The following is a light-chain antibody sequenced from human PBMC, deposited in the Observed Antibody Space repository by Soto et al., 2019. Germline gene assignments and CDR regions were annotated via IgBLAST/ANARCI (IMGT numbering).Light chain of an antibody. J-gene: IGKJ1*01. Sequence: DIQLTQSPSSLSASVGDRVTITCRGSQGGSKYLNWYHQKPGRAPMLLICSTSNLQHVVPSRFHGNGSGPNLHLTTASLKPEDLGTYYRQHSYSSPWTFGQGT. CDR1: QGGSKY. V-gene: IGKV1-39*01. CDR2: STS. CDR3: QHSYSSPWT.